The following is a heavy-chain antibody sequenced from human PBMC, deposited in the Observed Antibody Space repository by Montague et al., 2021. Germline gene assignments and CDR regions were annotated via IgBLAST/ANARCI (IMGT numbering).Heavy chain of an antibody. V-gene: IGHV4-59*13. CDR1: GGSISSFY. CDR2: IYYSGSAGGTT. D-gene: IGHD5-18*01. Sequence: SETLSLTCTVSGGSISSFYWSWIRQPPEKGLELIAYIYYSGSAGGTTNYNPSPKSRVTISVDSSKNQLSLQLTSVTTADTAVYYCARGRGNSYVSFDSWGQGTLISVSS. CDR3: ARGRGNSYVSFDS. J-gene: IGHJ4*02.